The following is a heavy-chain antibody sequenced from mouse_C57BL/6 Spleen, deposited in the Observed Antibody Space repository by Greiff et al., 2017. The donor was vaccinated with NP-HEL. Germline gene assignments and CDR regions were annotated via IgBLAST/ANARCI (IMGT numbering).Heavy chain of an antibody. D-gene: IGHD1-1*01. Sequence: EVKLEESGPGLVKPSQSLSLTCSVTGYSITSGYYWNWIRQFPGNKLEWMGYISYAGSNNYNPSLKNRISITRDTSKNQFSLKLNSVTTEDTATYYCAREGVVAPYYAMDYWGQGTSVTVSS. CDR3: AREGVVAPYYAMDY. CDR2: ISYAGSN. V-gene: IGHV3-6*01. J-gene: IGHJ4*01. CDR1: GYSITSGYY.